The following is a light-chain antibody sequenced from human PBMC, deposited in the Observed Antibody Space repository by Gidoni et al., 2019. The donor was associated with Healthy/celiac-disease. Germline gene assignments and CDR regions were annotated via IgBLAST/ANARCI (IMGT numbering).Light chain of an antibody. J-gene: IGKJ1*01. V-gene: IGKV3-15*01. CDR3: QQYNNWPPRT. CDR1: KSVSSN. Sequence: IVITQSPATLSVSPGERATLSCRASKSVSSNLAWYQQKPGQAPRILIYGASTRATGIPARFSGSGSGTEFTLTISSLQSEDFAVYYCQQYNNWPPRTFGQGTKVEIK. CDR2: GAS.